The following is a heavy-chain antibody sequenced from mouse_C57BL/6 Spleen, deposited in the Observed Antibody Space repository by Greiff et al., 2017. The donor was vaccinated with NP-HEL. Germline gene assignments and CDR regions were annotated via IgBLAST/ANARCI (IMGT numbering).Heavy chain of an antibody. Sequence: EVKLVESEGGLVQPGSSMKLSCTASGFTFSDYYMAWVRQVPEKGLEWVANINYDGSSTYYLDSLKSRFIISRDNAKNILYLQMSSLKSEDTATYYCARVDGYPYAMDYWGQGTSVTVSS. J-gene: IGHJ4*01. CDR1: GFTFSDYY. D-gene: IGHD2-3*01. CDR3: ARVDGYPYAMDY. V-gene: IGHV5-16*01. CDR2: INYDGSST.